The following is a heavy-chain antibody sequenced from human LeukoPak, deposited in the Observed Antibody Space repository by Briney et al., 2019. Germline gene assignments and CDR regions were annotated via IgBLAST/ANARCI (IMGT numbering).Heavy chain of an antibody. CDR2: IYYSGST. D-gene: IGHD6-13*01. Sequence: PSETLSLTCTVSGGSISSSSYYWGWIRQPPGKGLEWIGRIYYSGSTYYNPSLKSRVTISVDTSKNQFSLKLSSVTAADTAVYYCARHEESAAAAMYYYYYMDVWGKGTTVTVSS. CDR1: GGSISSSSYY. CDR3: ARHEESAAAAMYYYYYMDV. J-gene: IGHJ6*03. V-gene: IGHV4-39*01.